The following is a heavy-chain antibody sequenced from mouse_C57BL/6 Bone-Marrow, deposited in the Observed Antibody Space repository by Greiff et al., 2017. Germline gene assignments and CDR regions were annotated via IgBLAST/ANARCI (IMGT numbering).Heavy chain of an antibody. CDR2: ISYDGSN. Sequence: VQRVESGPGLVKPSQSLSLTCSVTGYSITSGYYWNWIRQFPGNKLEWMGYISYDGSNNYNPSLKNRISITRDTSKNQFFLKLNSVTTEDTATYYCAKGVYGNFDYWGQGTTLTVSS. J-gene: IGHJ2*01. V-gene: IGHV3-6*01. D-gene: IGHD2-1*01. CDR3: AKGVYGNFDY. CDR1: GYSITSGYY.